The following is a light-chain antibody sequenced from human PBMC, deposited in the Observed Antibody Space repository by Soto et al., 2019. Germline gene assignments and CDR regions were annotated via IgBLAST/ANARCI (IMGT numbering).Light chain of an antibody. Sequence: EIVLTQSPGILSLSPGERATLSCGASQSVSSISLAWYQLKPGQAPRLLMYGASSRTTGIPDRFSGGGSGADFTLTIRTLQPEDFAVYYCQVSVSSSRTVGQGTKVDSK. V-gene: IGKV3-20*01. CDR2: GAS. J-gene: IGKJ1*01. CDR1: QSVSSIS. CDR3: QVSVSSSRT.